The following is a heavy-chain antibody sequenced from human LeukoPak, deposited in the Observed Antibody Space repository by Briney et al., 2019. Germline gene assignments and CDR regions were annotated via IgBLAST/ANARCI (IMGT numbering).Heavy chain of an antibody. D-gene: IGHD1-26*01. CDR3: AKEVGTFTLDY. J-gene: IGHJ4*02. Sequence: PGRSLRLSRAASGFSFSTYGMHWVRQAPGKGLEWVTVISYDGSDKYYADSVKGRFTISRDNSRNTLYLQMNSLRVEDTAVYYCAKEVGTFTLDYWGQGTLVTVSS. CDR2: ISYDGSDK. V-gene: IGHV3-30*18. CDR1: GFSFSTYG.